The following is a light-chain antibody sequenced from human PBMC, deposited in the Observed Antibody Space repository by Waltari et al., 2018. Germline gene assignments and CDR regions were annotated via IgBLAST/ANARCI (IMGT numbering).Light chain of an antibody. CDR3: QQYNNWPPLT. CDR2: GAS. V-gene: IGKV3-15*01. CDR1: QSLSSN. Sequence: IVLTPSPATLSVSPGDRATVSCRASQSLSSNLAWYQQKPGQAPRLLIYGASTRATGIPARFSGSGSGTEFTLTISSLQSEDFAVYYCQQYNNWPPLTFGGGTKVEIK. J-gene: IGKJ4*01.